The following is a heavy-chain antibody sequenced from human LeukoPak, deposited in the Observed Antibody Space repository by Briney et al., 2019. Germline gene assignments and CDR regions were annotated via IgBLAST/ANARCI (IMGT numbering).Heavy chain of an antibody. V-gene: IGHV1-69*13. CDR1: GGTFSSYA. D-gene: IGHD1-26*01. CDR2: IIPIFGTA. J-gene: IGHJ4*02. Sequence: ASVKVSCKTSGGTFSSYAISWVRQAPGQGLEWMGGIIPIFGTANYAQKFQGRVTIIADESTSTAYMELSSLRSEDTAVYYCARGGSNYIPDYWGQGTLVTVSS. CDR3: ARGGSNYIPDY.